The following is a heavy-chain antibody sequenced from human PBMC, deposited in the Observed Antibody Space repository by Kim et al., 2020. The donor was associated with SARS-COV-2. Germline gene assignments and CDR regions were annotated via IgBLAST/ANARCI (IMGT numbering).Heavy chain of an antibody. CDR2: INPNGGGT. Sequence: ASVKVSCKASGYSFTGYYIHWVRQAPGQVLEWMGWINPNGGGTNFAQNFQGRVTMTRDTTITTAHMELTRLRSGDTAVYYCARGGLILRMHYFDYWGQGTLVTVSS. CDR1: GYSFTGYY. J-gene: IGHJ4*02. D-gene: IGHD3-9*01. V-gene: IGHV1-2*02. CDR3: ARGGLILRMHYFDY.